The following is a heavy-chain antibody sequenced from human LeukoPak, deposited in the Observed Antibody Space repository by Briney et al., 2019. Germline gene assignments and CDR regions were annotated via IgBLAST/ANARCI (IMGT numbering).Heavy chain of an antibody. CDR2: ISGGSGST. CDR3: AKHRFESGGYHSTD. V-gene: IGHV3-23*01. CDR1: GFTFSNYW. D-gene: IGHD3-22*01. Sequence: PGGSLRLSCAASGFTFSNYWMHWVRQAPGKGLAWVSTISGGSGSTYCADSVKGRFTISRDNSKNTLYLQMNSLRDEDTAVYYCAKHRFESGGYHSTDWGQGTLVTVSS. J-gene: IGHJ4*02.